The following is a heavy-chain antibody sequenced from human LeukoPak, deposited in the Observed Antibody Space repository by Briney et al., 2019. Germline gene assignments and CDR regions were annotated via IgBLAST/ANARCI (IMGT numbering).Heavy chain of an antibody. Sequence: GGSLRLSCAASGFTFSRYNMNWVRQAPGQGLEWVACISKSRNYIYYADSVKGRFTISRDDAKSSLYLQMDSLRVGDTALYYCVRDDPGVQQERRLSPFDIWGQGTMVTVSS. CDR2: ISKSRNYI. D-gene: IGHD1-1*01. J-gene: IGHJ3*02. V-gene: IGHV3-21*04. CDR3: VRDDPGVQQERRLSPFDI. CDR1: GFTFSRYN.